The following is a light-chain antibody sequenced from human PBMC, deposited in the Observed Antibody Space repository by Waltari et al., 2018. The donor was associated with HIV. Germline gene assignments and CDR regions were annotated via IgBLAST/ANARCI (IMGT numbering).Light chain of an antibody. J-gene: IGKJ2*01. Sequence: EIVLTQSPGPLSSSPGEIATPSCRASQSVGSYLAWYQQKPGQAPSLLIYDASNRATGIPARFSGSGSGTDFTLTISSLEPEDFAVYYCQHRSSWPRGTFGQGTKLEIK. CDR1: QSVGSY. CDR3: QHRSSWPRGT. V-gene: IGKV3-11*01. CDR2: DAS.